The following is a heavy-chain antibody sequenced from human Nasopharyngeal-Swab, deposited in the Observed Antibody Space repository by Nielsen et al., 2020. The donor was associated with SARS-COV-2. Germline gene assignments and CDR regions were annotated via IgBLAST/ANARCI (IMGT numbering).Heavy chain of an antibody. CDR1: GFTVSSNY. D-gene: IGHD3-10*01. CDR2: IYSGGST. CDR3: ARSPYGSEENWFDP. V-gene: IGHV3-53*04. Sequence: GGSLRLSCAASGFTVSSNYMSWVRQAPGKGLEWVSVIYSGGSTYYADSVKGRFTISRHNSKNTLYLQMNSLRAEDTAVYYCARSPYGSEENWFDPWGQGTLVTVSS. J-gene: IGHJ5*02.